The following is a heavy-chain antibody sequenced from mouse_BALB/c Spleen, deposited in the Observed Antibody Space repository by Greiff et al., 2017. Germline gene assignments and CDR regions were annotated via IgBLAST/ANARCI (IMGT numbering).Heavy chain of an antibody. CDR2: IYPGNVNT. V-gene: IGHV1S56*01. Sequence: VQLQQSGPELVKPGASVRISCKASGYTFTSYYIHWVKQRPGQGLEWIGWIYPGNVNTKYNEKFKGKATLTADKSSSTAYMQLSSLTSEDSAVYFCARGSSPVDYWGQGTTLTVSS. D-gene: IGHD1-1*01. CDR1: GYTFTSYY. J-gene: IGHJ2*01. CDR3: ARGSSPVDY.